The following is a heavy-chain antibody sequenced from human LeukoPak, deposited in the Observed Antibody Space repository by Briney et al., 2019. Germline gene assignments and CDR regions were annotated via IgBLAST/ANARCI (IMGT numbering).Heavy chain of an antibody. V-gene: IGHV4-61*02. D-gene: IGHD3-10*01. J-gene: IGHJ4*02. CDR2: IYASGST. Sequence: SETLSLTCTVSGGSISSSNYYWSGVRQPAGKGLEWIGRIYASGSTNYNPSLKSRVIITLDTSKNQLSLKLTSVTAADTAVYYCARGGGGYWGQGTLVTVSS. CDR1: GGSISSSNYY. CDR3: ARGGGGY.